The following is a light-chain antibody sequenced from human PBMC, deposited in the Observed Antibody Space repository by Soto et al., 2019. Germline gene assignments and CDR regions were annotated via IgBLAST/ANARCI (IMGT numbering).Light chain of an antibody. CDR1: QSVSSY. CDR3: QQRSNWLSIT. Sequence: EIVLTQSPATLSLSPGERATLSCRASQSVSSYLAWYQQQPGQAPRLLIYDASNRATGIPARFSGSGSGTDFTITIISLEPEDFAVYYCQQRSNWLSITFGQGTRLEI. CDR2: DAS. J-gene: IGKJ5*01. V-gene: IGKV3-11*01.